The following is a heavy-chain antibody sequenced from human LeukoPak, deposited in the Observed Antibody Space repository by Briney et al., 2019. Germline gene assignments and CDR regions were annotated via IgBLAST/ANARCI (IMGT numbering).Heavy chain of an antibody. Sequence: SETLSLTCTVSGGSISSYYWSWIRQPPGKGLEWIGEINHSGSTNYNPSLKSRVTISVDTSKNQFSLKLSSVTAADTAVYYCARERSALYYYDSSGYYAGRAFDIWGQGTMVTLSS. CDR1: GGSISSYY. V-gene: IGHV4-34*01. CDR3: ARERSALYYYDSSGYYAGRAFDI. J-gene: IGHJ3*02. CDR2: INHSGST. D-gene: IGHD3-22*01.